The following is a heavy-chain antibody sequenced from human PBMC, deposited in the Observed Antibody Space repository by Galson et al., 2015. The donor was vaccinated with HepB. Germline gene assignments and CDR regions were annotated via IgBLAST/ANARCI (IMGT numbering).Heavy chain of an antibody. D-gene: IGHD3-22*01. CDR3: AKLWIYYYDSSGYYYQDFDY. V-gene: IGHV3-30*18. CDR2: ISYDGSNK. Sequence: SLRLSCAASGFTFSSYGMHWVRQAPGKGLEWVAVISYDGSNKYYADSVKGRFTISRDNSKNTLYLQMNSLRAEDTAVYYCAKLWIYYYDSSGYYYQDFDYWGQGTLVTVSS. J-gene: IGHJ4*02. CDR1: GFTFSSYG.